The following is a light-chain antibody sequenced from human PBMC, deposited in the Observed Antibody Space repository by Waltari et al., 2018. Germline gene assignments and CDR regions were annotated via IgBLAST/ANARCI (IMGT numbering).Light chain of an antibody. CDR2: EVT. CDR1: SSDIGAYNH. Sequence: QSALTQPASVSGSPGQSITISCTGTSSDIGAYNHVPWYQQHPGKAPKLMISEVTNRPSGVPDRFSGSKSGNTASLRISGLQAEDEADYYCSSYRSRNTPVLFGGGTTLTVV. V-gene: IGLV2-14*01. J-gene: IGLJ3*02. CDR3: SSYRSRNTPVL.